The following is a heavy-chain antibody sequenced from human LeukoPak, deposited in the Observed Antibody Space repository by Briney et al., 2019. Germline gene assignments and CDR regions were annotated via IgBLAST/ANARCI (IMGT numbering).Heavy chain of an antibody. Sequence: ATVKVSCKASGYTFTSYGISWVRQAPGQGLEWMGWIRAYNGNTNYAQKLQDRVTMTKETYTSTAYMELRSLRSDDTRVYYCERDFEEYDSSGYIGDYWGQGTLVTVSS. V-gene: IGHV1-18*01. CDR2: IRAYNGNT. CDR3: ERDFEEYDSSGYIGDY. J-gene: IGHJ4*02. D-gene: IGHD3-22*01. CDR1: GYTFTSYG.